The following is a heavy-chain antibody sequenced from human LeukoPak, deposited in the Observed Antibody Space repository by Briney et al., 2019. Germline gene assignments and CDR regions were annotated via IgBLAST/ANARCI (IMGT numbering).Heavy chain of an antibody. J-gene: IGHJ3*02. CDR3: AGTYYYDSSGYYYDGAFDI. CDR2: IYSGGST. Sequence: GGSLRLSCAASGFTVSSNYMSWVRQAPGKGLEWVSVIYSGGSTYYADSVKGRFTISRDNSKNTLYLQMNSLRAEDTAVYYCAGTYYYDSSGYYYDGAFDIWGQGTMVTVSS. D-gene: IGHD3-22*01. V-gene: IGHV3-66*01. CDR1: GFTVSSNY.